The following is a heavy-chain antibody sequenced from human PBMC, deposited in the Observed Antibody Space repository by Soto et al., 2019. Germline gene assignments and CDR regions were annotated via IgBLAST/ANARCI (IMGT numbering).Heavy chain of an antibody. J-gene: IGHJ4*02. CDR1: GYDFFKYN. D-gene: IGHD2-21*02. V-gene: IGHV1-46*01. CDR2: INPSGGYT. CDR3: TRADSDVVILPDVRPLFDL. Sequence: QVQLVQSGAEVKKPGASVKVSCKTSGYDFFKYNMHWVRQAPGQGLEWMGVINPSGGYTRHAQKFQGRVIMTRDTSSKIVYMELSGLTSEDTAMYYCTRADSDVVILPDVRPLFDLWGQGALVTVSS.